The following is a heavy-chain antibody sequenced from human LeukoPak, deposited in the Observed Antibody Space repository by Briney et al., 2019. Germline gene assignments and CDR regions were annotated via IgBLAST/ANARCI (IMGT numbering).Heavy chain of an antibody. CDR2: INPNSGGT. V-gene: IGHV1-2*02. J-gene: IGHJ4*02. Sequence: GASVKVSCKASGYTFTGYYMHWVRQAPGQGLEWMGWINPNSGGTNYAQKFQGRVTMTRDTSINTAYMGLSSLRSDDTAVYYCAKVHGQIYSGSYSLDYWGQGTLVTVSS. D-gene: IGHD1-26*01. CDR1: GYTFTGYY. CDR3: AKVHGQIYSGSYSLDY.